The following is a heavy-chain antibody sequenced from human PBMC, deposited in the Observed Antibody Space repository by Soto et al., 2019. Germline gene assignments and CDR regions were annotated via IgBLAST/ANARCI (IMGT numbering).Heavy chain of an antibody. D-gene: IGHD5-12*01. CDR2: ISYDGSNK. CDR3: ARYLTRRGYDWEYADRPYYYGMDV. J-gene: IGHJ6*02. Sequence: QVQLVESGGGVVQPGRSLRLSCAASGFTFSSYAMHWVRQAPGKGLEWVAVISYDGSNKYYSDSVKGRFTISRDNSKNTLYLQMNSLRAEDTAVYYCARYLTRRGYDWEYADRPYYYGMDVWGQGTTVTVSS. V-gene: IGHV3-30-3*01. CDR1: GFTFSSYA.